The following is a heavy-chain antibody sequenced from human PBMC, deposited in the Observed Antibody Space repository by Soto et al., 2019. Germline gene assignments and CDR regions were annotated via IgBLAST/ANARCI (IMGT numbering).Heavy chain of an antibody. CDR2: INPNSGGT. V-gene: IGHV1-2*02. J-gene: IGHJ6*02. CDR1: RYTFTGYY. D-gene: IGHD2-2*01. Sequence: SVKVSCKASRYTFTGYYIHWVRQAPGQGLEWMGWINPNSGGTNYPQKFRGRVTMTRDTSISTAYMEVNRLIFDDTAVYYCARDRVDYSSFHYGMDVWGQGTTVTVSS. CDR3: ARDRVDYSSFHYGMDV.